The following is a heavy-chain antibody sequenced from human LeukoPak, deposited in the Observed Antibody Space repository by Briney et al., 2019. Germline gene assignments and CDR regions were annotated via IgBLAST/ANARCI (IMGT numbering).Heavy chain of an antibody. Sequence: SSGGYYWSWVRQAPGKGLEWVSGISWNSGSIGYADSVKGRFTISRDNAKNSLYLQMNSLRAEDTAVYYCAKVDRAVPAAAYFDYWGQGTLVTVSS. CDR1: SSGGYY. CDR2: ISWNSGSI. V-gene: IGHV3-9*01. J-gene: IGHJ4*02. CDR3: AKVDRAVPAAAYFDY. D-gene: IGHD2-2*01.